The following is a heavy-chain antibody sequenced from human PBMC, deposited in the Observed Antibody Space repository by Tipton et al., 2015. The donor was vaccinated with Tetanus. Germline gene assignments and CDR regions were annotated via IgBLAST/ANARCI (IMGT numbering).Heavy chain of an antibody. Sequence: TLSLTCTVSGGSISSYYWSWIRQPPGKGLEWIGYIYYSGSTKYNPSLKSRVTISVDTSKNQFPLKLSSVTAADTAVYYCAREYSNYGEYYFDYWGQGTLVTVSS. J-gene: IGHJ4*02. D-gene: IGHD4-11*01. CDR1: GGSISSYY. CDR2: IYYSGST. CDR3: AREYSNYGEYYFDY. V-gene: IGHV4-59*01.